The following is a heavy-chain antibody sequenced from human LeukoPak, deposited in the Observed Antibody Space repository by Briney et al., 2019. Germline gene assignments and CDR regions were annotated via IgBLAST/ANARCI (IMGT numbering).Heavy chain of an antibody. CDR2: ISGSGGST. CDR3: AKAGSSSWYGSNWFDP. V-gene: IGHV3-23*01. CDR1: GFTFSSYA. Sequence: PGGSLRLSCAASGFTFSSYAMSWVRQAPGKGLEWVSAISGSGGSTYYADSVKGRFTISRDNSKNTLYLQMNSLRAEDTAVYYCAKAGSSSWYGSNWFDPWGQGTLVTVSS. J-gene: IGHJ5*02. D-gene: IGHD6-13*01.